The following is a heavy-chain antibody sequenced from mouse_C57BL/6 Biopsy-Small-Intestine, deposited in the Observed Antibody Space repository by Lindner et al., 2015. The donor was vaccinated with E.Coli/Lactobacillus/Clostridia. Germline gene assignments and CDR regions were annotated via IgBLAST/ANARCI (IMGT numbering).Heavy chain of an antibody. CDR3: ARDYDDYFDY. CDR2: INPNNGGT. D-gene: IGHD2-4*01. Sequence: VQLQESGPELVKPGASVKMSCKASGYTFTDYNMHWVKQSHGESLEWIGYINPNNGGTSYNQKFKGKATLTVNKSSSTAYMELRSLTSEDSAVYYCARDYDDYFDYWGQGTTLTVSS. V-gene: IGHV1-22*01. CDR1: GYTFTDYN. J-gene: IGHJ2*01.